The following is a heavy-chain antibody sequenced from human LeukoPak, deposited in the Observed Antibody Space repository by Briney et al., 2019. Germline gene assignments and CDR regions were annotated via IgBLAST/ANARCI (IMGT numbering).Heavy chain of an antibody. J-gene: IGHJ4*02. Sequence: SETLSLICTVSGGSISSFYWTWIRQPPGKGLEWIGCLYYGGSTNYNPSLKSRVAMSVDTSKNQFSLKLSSVTAADTAVYFCARDSGLRRIDYWGQGTLVTVSS. CDR2: LYYGGST. D-gene: IGHD4-17*01. V-gene: IGHV4-59*01. CDR1: GGSISSFY. CDR3: ARDSGLRRIDY.